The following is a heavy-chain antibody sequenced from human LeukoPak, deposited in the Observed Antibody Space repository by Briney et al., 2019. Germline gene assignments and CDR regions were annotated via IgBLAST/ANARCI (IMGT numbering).Heavy chain of an antibody. V-gene: IGHV3-30*02. J-gene: IGHJ4*02. CDR2: IRYDGSNK. Sequence: GGSLRLSCAASGSTFSSYGMHWVRQAPGKGLEWVAFIRYDGSNKYHADSVKGRFTISRDNSKNTLYLQMNSLRAEDTAVYYCAHMAAAGSSTTFDYWGQGTLVTVSS. CDR1: GSTFSSYG. CDR3: AHMAAAGSSTTFDY. D-gene: IGHD6-13*01.